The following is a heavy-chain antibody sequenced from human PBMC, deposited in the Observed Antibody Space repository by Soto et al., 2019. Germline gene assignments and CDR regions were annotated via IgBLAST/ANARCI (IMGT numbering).Heavy chain of an antibody. J-gene: IGHJ4*02. D-gene: IGHD3-3*01. V-gene: IGHV3-30-3*01. CDR3: ARESPGITIFGVVYGVSYYFDY. Sequence: QVQLVESGGGVVQPGRSLRLSCAASGFTFSSYAMHWVRQAPGKGLECVAVISYDGSNKYYADSVKGRFTISRDNSKNTLYLQMNSLRAEDTAVDYCARESPGITIFGVVYGVSYYFDYWGQGTLVTVSS. CDR2: ISYDGSNK. CDR1: GFTFSSYA.